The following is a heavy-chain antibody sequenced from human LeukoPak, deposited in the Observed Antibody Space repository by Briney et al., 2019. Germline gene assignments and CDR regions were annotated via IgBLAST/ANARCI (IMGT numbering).Heavy chain of an antibody. CDR3: ARAMAYSSGWYDRTGRLDAFDI. Sequence: GASVKVSCKASGGTFSSYAISWVRQAPGQGLEWMGRIIPILGIANYAQKFQGRVTITADKSTSTAYMELSSLRSEDTAVYNCARAMAYSSGWYDRTGRLDAFDIWGQGTMVTVSS. CDR1: GGTFSSYA. J-gene: IGHJ3*02. D-gene: IGHD6-19*01. CDR2: IIPILGIA. V-gene: IGHV1-69*04.